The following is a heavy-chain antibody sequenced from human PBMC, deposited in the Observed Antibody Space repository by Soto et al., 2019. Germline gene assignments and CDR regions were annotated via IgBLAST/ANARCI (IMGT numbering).Heavy chain of an antibody. CDR2: IYHSGST. D-gene: IGHD1-7*01. V-gene: IGHV4-30-2*01. CDR1: GGSISSGDYS. CDR3: ATYVTGTTSGAFDI. J-gene: IGHJ3*02. Sequence: SETLSLTCAVSGGSISSGDYSWSWIRQPPGKGLEWIGYIYHSGSTYYNPSLKSRVTISVDRSKNQFSLKLSSVTAADTAVYYCATYVTGTTSGAFDIWGQGTMVTVSS.